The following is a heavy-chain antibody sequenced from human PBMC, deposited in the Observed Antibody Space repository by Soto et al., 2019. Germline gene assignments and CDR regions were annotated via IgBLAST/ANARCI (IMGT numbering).Heavy chain of an antibody. CDR1: SGSITSSNW. J-gene: IGHJ4*02. V-gene: IGHV4-4*02. D-gene: IGHD6-19*01. CDR2: IYHSGST. Sequence: QVQLQESGPGLVKPSGTLSHTCAVSSGSITSSNWWSWVRQPPGKGLEWIGEIYHSGSTNYNPSLKSRVTISVDKSKNVFSLKLSSVTAADTAMYYCAGGAVAGTSPAYWGQGTLVTVSS. CDR3: AGGAVAGTSPAY.